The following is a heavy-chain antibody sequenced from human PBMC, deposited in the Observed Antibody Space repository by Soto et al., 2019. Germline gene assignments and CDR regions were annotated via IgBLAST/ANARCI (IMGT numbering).Heavy chain of an antibody. CDR3: ATRQCSSTSCYDSDYYHYGMDV. V-gene: IGHV1-2*02. Sequence: QVQLVQSGAEVKKPGSSVKVSCKASGGTFSSYAISWVRQAPGQGLEWMGGINPNTGGTNYAQKFQGRVTMTTDTSTSTAYMEMTRLRSDDTAVYYCATRQCSSTSCYDSDYYHYGMDVWGQGTTVTVSS. J-gene: IGHJ6*02. D-gene: IGHD2-2*01. CDR2: INPNTGGT. CDR1: GGTFSSYA.